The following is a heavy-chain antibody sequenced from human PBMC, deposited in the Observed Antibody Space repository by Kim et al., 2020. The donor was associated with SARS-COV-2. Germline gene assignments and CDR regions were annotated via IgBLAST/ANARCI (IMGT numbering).Heavy chain of an antibody. J-gene: IGHJ6*02. D-gene: IGHD3-10*01. CDR2: SYI. CDR3: ARDMVGMDV. Sequence: SYIYYADSVKGRFTISRDNAKNSLYLQMNSLRAEDTAVYYCARDMVGMDVWGQGTTVTVSS. V-gene: IGHV3-21*01.